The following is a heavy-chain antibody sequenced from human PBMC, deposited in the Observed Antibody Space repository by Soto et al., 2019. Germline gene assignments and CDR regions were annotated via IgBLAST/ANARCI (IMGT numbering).Heavy chain of an antibody. CDR1: GFAFSRYT. D-gene: IGHD2-21*01. CDR3: VRGLLFGLGSRSWYYFDF. Sequence: GGSLRLSCSASGFAFSRYTIHWARRAPGKGLEYVSMISTTGDRTYYAASVKGRFTISRDDSKNTVYLEMTSLRPEDTAVYFCVRGLLFGLGSRSWYYFDFWGQGSLVTVSS. CDR2: ISTTGDRT. V-gene: IGHV3-64D*06. J-gene: IGHJ4*02.